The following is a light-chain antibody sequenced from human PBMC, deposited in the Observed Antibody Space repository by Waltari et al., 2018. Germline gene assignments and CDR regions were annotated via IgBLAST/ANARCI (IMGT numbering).Light chain of an antibody. CDR3: QQYGSSPLT. CDR2: GAS. CDR1: QSISSNY. J-gene: IGKJ2*01. V-gene: IGKV3-20*01. Sequence: EILLTQSPGTLSFPPGERATLSCRASQSISSNYLAWYQQKPGHAPRLLIYGASSRATGIPDRFSGSGYDTDFTLTVSRLESEDFGVYYCQQYGSSPLTFGQGTKVEIK.